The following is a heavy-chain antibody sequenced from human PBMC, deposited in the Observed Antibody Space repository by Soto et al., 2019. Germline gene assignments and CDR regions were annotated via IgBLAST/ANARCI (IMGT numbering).Heavy chain of an antibody. CDR2: ISYDGSNK. Sequence: GSLRLSCAASGFTFSSYGMHWVRQAPGKGLEWVAVISYDGSNKYYADSVKGRFTISRDNSKNTLYLQMNSLRAEDTAVYYCAKDIVVLPALDYYYYYGIDVRAQRTTDTGS. D-gene: IGHD2-2*01. V-gene: IGHV3-30*18. CDR1: GFTFSSYG. CDR3: AKDIVVLPALDYYYYYGIDV. J-gene: IGHJ6*02.